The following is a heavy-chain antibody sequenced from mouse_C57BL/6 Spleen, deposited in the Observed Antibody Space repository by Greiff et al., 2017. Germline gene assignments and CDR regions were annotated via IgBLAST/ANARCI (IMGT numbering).Heavy chain of an antibody. Sequence: EVKLVESGGGLVQPGGSMKLSCAASGFTFSDAWMDWVRQSPEKGLEWVAEIRNKANNHATYYAESVKGRFTISRDDSKSSVYLQMNSVRAEDTGIYYCTPLYDGYYDAMDYWGQGTSVTVSS. CDR2: IRNKANNHAT. V-gene: IGHV6-6*01. J-gene: IGHJ4*01. CDR1: GFTFSDAW. D-gene: IGHD2-3*01. CDR3: TPLYDGYYDAMDY.